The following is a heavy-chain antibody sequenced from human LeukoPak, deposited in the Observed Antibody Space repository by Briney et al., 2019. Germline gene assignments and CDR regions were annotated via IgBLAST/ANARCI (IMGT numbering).Heavy chain of an antibody. D-gene: IGHD4-17*01. Sequence: INQVSIHNSYVHSLKAGITIARENEKNSLYMQMNRLRAEDTAVYYCARGTGDYEYYFDYWGQGTLVTVSS. CDR2: INQVSIHN. V-gene: IGHV3-7*01. J-gene: IGHJ4*02. CDR3: ARGTGDYEYYFDY.